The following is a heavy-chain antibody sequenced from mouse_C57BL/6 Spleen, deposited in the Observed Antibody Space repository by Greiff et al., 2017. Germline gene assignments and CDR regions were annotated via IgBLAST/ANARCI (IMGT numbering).Heavy chain of an antibody. CDR2: INPNNGGT. CDR3: ARGYYYGSSYDY. Sequence: EVQLQQSGPELVKPGASVKISCKASGYTFTDYYMNWVQQSHGKSLEWIGDINPNNGGTSYNQKFKGKATLTVDKSSSTAYMEIRSLTSEDSAVYYCARGYYYGSSYDYWGQGTTLTVSS. D-gene: IGHD1-1*01. CDR1: GYTFTDYY. V-gene: IGHV1-26*01. J-gene: IGHJ2*01.